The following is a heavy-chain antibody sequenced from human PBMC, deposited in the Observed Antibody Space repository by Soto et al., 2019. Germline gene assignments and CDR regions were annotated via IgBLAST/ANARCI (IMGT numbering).Heavy chain of an antibody. J-gene: IGHJ6*02. CDR1: GFTFSSYW. CDR2: INSDGSST. Sequence: EVQLVESGGGLVQPGGSLRLSCAASGFTFSSYWMHWVRQAPGKGLVWVSRINSDGSSTSYADSVKGRFTISRDNAKNTLYLQMNSMRAEDTAVYYCARVEDYCSGGSCYYYYGMDVWGQGTTVTVSS. V-gene: IGHV3-74*01. D-gene: IGHD2-15*01. CDR3: ARVEDYCSGGSCYYYYGMDV.